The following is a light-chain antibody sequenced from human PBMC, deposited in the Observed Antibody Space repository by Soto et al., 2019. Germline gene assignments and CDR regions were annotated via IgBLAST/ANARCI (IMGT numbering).Light chain of an antibody. Sequence: QLVLTQSPSASASLGASVKLTCTLSSGHSSYAIAWHQQQPEKGPRYLMKLNNDGSHSKGDGIPDRFSGSSSGAESYLTISSLQSEDEADYYCQTWGTGIWVFGGGTKVTVL. J-gene: IGLJ3*02. CDR1: SGHSSYA. CDR2: LNNDGSH. CDR3: QTWGTGIWV. V-gene: IGLV4-69*01.